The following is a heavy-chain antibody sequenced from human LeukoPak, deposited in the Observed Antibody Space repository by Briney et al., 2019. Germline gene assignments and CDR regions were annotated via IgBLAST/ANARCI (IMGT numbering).Heavy chain of an antibody. CDR1: GYTFTGYY. CDR2: INPNSGGT. V-gene: IGHV1-2*02. D-gene: IGHD5-12*01. Sequence: ASVKVSCKASGYTFTGYYMHWVRQAPGQGLEWMGWINPNSGGTNYAQKFQGRVTMTRDTSISTAYMELSRPRSDDTAVYYCARDIVATKAGDYWGQGTLVTVSS. CDR3: ARDIVATKAGDY. J-gene: IGHJ4*02.